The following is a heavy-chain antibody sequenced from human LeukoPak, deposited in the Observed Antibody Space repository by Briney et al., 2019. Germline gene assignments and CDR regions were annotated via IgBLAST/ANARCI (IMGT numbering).Heavy chain of an antibody. CDR3: AKEGYYDILTGYIIGFDP. D-gene: IGHD3-9*01. CDR1: GFTFSSYA. CDR2: ISGSGGST. J-gene: IGHJ5*02. V-gene: IGHV3-23*01. Sequence: GGSLRLSCAASGFTFSSYAMSWVRQAPGKGLEWVSAISGSGGSTYYADSVKGRFTISRDNSKNTLYLQMNSLRAEDTAVYYCAKEGYYDILTGYIIGFDPWGQGTLVTVSS.